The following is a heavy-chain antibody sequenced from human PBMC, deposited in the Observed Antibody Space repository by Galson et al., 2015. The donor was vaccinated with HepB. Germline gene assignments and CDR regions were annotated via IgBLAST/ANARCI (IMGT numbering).Heavy chain of an antibody. J-gene: IGHJ6*02. V-gene: IGHV4-34*01. D-gene: IGHD1-26*01. CDR2: INHSGST. Sequence: ETLSLTCAVYGGSFSGYYWSWIRQPPGKGLEWIGEINHSGSTNYNPSLKSRVTISVDTSKNQFSLKLSSVTAADTAVYYCARGPHSGSYPYYYYYGMDVWGQGTTVTVSS. CDR3: ARGPHSGSYPYYYYYGMDV. CDR1: GGSFSGYY.